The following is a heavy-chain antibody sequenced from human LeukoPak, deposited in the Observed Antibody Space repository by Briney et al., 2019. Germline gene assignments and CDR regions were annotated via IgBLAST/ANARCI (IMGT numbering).Heavy chain of an antibody. D-gene: IGHD6-25*01. CDR2: INHSGST. Sequence: PSETLSLTCTVSGGSISSSSYYWSWIRQPPGKGLEWIGEINHSGSTNYNPSLKSRVTISVDTSKNQFSLKLSSVTAADTAVYYCARQGGGYYFDYWGQGTLVTVSS. J-gene: IGHJ4*02. CDR1: GGSISSSSYY. CDR3: ARQGGGYYFDY. V-gene: IGHV4-39*01.